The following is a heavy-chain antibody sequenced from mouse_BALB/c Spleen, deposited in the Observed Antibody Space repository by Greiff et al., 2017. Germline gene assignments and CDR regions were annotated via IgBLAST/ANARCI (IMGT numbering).Heavy chain of an antibody. CDR2: ILPGSGST. V-gene: IGHV1-9*01. CDR1: GYTFSSYW. J-gene: IGHJ2*01. D-gene: IGHD2-1*01. Sequence: VKLMESGAELMKPGASVKISCKATGYTFSSYWIEWVKQRPGHGLEWIGEILPGSGSTNYNEKFKGKATFTADTSSNTAYMQLSSLTSEDSAVYYCASGDYGNYVGYWGQGTTLTVSS. CDR3: ASGDYGNYVGY.